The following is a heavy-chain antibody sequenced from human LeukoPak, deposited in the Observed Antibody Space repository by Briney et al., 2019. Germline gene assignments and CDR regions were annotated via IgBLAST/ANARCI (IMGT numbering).Heavy chain of an antibody. CDR3: ASHPWRSGRYYFVY. CDR1: GFTFSNYW. CDR2: IKQDGSEK. V-gene: IGHV3-7*01. J-gene: IGHJ4*02. Sequence: GGSLRLSCAASGFTFSNYWVSWVRQAPGKGLEWVANIKQDGSEKYYVDSVKGRFTISRDNAKNSLYLQMNSLRADDTAVYYCASHPWRSGRYYFVYWGQGTLVTVSS. D-gene: IGHD3-10*01.